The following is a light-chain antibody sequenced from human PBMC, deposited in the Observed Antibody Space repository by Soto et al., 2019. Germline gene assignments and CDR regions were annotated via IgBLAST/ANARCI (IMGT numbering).Light chain of an antibody. CDR1: SSDVGGYNF. V-gene: IGLV2-14*01. CDR2: DVS. J-gene: IGLJ1*01. CDR3: SSYTNSITLYV. Sequence: QSVLTQRASVSGSPGQSITVSCTGTSSDVGGYNFVSWYQQHPGKAPKLMIYDVSNRPSGVSDRFSGSKSGNTASLTISGLQAEDEADYYCSSYTNSITLYVFGTGTKVTVL.